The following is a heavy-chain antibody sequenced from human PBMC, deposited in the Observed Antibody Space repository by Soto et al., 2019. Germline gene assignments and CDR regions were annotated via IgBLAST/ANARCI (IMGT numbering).Heavy chain of an antibody. D-gene: IGHD3-10*01. CDR3: ARDRVRRGFVD. CDR1: GYTFTSYD. CDR2: MNPNSGNT. J-gene: IGHJ4*02. Sequence: QVQLVQSGAEVKKPGASVKVSCKASGYTFTSYDINWVRQAAGQGLEWMGWMNPNSGNTGYAQQFHGRVTMTRNTSLSTAYMELSSLRSEDTAVYYCARDRVRRGFVDWGQGTLVTVSS. V-gene: IGHV1-8*01.